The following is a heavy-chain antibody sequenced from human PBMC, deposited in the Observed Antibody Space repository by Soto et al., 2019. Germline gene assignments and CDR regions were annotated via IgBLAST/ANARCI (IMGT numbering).Heavy chain of an antibody. CDR3: ARDSSSSGYYYGMDV. V-gene: IGHV1-18*01. CDR2: VSGYSGHS. CDR1: NETLTTYG. J-gene: IGHJ6*02. Sequence: QVHLVQSGAEVKKPGASVKVSCKASNETLTTYGISWVRQAPGQGLEWMGWVSGYSGHSSSAQEFQDRVIMTTDTSTNTAYMELRGLTSDGSAVYFCARDSSSSGYYYGMDVWGQGTTVTVSS. D-gene: IGHD6-6*01.